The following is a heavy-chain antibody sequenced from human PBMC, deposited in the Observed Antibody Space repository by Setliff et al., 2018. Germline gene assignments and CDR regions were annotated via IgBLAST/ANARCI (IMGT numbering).Heavy chain of an antibody. Sequence: GGSLRLSCAASGITFRNYGMNWVRQAPGKGLGWVGHISSKADKYATDYGASANGRFMISRDDSEKTAYLQMSSLKVDDTAMYYCILPCTSGWHNWLDPWGQGTLVTVSS. D-gene: IGHD6-19*01. CDR2: ISSKADKYAT. CDR1: GITFRNYG. J-gene: IGHJ5*02. CDR3: ILPCTSGWHNWLDP. V-gene: IGHV3-73*01.